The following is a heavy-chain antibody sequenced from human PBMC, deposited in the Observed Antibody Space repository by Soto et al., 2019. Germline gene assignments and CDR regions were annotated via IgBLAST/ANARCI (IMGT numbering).Heavy chain of an antibody. CDR3: ARGGVGYCSGGSCYYYYYGMDV. V-gene: IGHV1-18*01. D-gene: IGHD2-15*01. J-gene: IGHJ6*02. Sequence: ASVKVSCKASGGTFSSYGISWVRQAPGQGLEWMGWISAYNGNTNYAQKLQGRVTMTTDTSTSTAYMELRSLRSDDTAVYYCARGGVGYCSGGSCYYYYYGMDVWGQGTTVTVSS. CDR1: GGTFSSYG. CDR2: ISAYNGNT.